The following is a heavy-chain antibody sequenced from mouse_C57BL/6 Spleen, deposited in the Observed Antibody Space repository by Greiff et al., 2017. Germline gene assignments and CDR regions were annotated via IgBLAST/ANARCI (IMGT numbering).Heavy chain of an antibody. CDR2: ISSGSSTI. D-gene: IGHD2-1*01. Sequence: VQLKESGGGLVKPGGSLKLSCAASGFTFSDYGMHWVRQAPEKGLEWVAYISSGSSTIYYADTVKGRFTISRDNAKNTLFLQMTSLRSEDTAMYYCARGGNQGYFDVWGTGTTVTVSS. V-gene: IGHV5-17*01. CDR3: ARGGNQGYFDV. CDR1: GFTFSDYG. J-gene: IGHJ1*03.